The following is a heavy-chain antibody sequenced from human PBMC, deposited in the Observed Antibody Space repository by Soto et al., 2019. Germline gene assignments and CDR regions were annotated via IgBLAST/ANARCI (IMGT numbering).Heavy chain of an antibody. CDR3: ARVGTTHDAFDI. Sequence: QVQLVESGGGVVQPGRSLRLSCAASGFTFSSYGMHWVRQAPGKGLEWVAVIWYDGSNKYYADSVKGRFTISRDNSKNTLYLQMNSLRAEDTAVYYCARVGTTHDAFDIWGQGTMVTVPS. V-gene: IGHV3-33*01. CDR2: IWYDGSNK. CDR1: GFTFSSYG. J-gene: IGHJ3*02. D-gene: IGHD1-1*01.